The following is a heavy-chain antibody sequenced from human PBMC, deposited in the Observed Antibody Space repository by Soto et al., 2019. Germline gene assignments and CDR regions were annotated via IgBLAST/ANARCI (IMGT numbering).Heavy chain of an antibody. Sequence: SETQPLTYTVCGGNVRNHCCRWIRKPPGKGLEWIGNIYYSGSTDYNPSLKSRVTMSVDTSKDQFSLKLSSVTAADTAVYYCARHTPAISITDHWVQGTLVTVSS. D-gene: IGHD2-15*01. V-gene: IGHV4-59*08. CDR1: GGNVRNHC. CDR3: ARHTPAISITDH. J-gene: IGHJ4*02. CDR2: IYYSGST.